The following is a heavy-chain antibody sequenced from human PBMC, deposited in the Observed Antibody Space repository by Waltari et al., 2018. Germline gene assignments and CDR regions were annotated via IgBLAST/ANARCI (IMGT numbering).Heavy chain of an antibody. Sequence: EVQLVQSGAEVKKPGATVKISCKVSGYTFTDYYMHWVQQAPGKGLEWMGLGDPEYGETIDAEKFQGRVTITADTSTDTAYMELSSLRSEDTAVYYCAIHRGVSGLKGCGQGTLVTVSS. CDR1: GYTFTDYY. J-gene: IGHJ4*02. CDR3: AIHRGVSGLKG. CDR2: GDPEYGET. D-gene: IGHD3-10*01. V-gene: IGHV1-69-2*01.